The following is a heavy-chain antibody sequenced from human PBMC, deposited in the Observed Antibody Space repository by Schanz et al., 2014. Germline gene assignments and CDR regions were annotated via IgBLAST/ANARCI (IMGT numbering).Heavy chain of an antibody. Sequence: QVQLQESGPGLVKPSGTLSLTCAVSGDSITSNRWWSWVRQPPGTGLEWIGEINNSGSTNYNPSLKSRVTIPLDKSKSQFSLPLNAVTAADTAVYYCARDERDLPRSLFVFWGQGTLVTVSS. D-gene: IGHD2-2*01. V-gene: IGHV4-4*02. CDR2: INNSGST. CDR3: ARDERDLPRSLFVF. J-gene: IGHJ4*02. CDR1: GDSITSNRW.